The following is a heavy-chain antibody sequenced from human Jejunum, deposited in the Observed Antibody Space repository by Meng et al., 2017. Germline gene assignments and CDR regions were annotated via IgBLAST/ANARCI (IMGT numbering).Heavy chain of an antibody. D-gene: IGHD6-19*01. CDR1: GGSISSSSYY. Sequence: SETLSLTCTVSGGSISSSSYYWGWIRQPPGRGLEWIGSISYTGSTYYNPSLKSRVTISLDTSKNQFSLKLNSVTAADTAVYYCARDRGSSGWSDYWGQGTLVTVSS. V-gene: IGHV4-39*07. J-gene: IGHJ4*02. CDR2: ISYTGST. CDR3: ARDRGSSGWSDY.